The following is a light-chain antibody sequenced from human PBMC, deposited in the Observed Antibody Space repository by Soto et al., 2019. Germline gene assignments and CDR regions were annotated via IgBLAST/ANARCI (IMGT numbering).Light chain of an antibody. CDR2: DAS. CDR3: QQRATWPLT. J-gene: IGKJ4*01. V-gene: IGKV3-11*01. CDR1: QSVGTY. Sequence: EIVLTQSPATLSLSPGESVTLSCRASQSVGTYLAFYQHKPGQAPRLLISDASQRAPGIPARFSGSGSGTDFTLTISSLEPEDCAVYYCQQRATWPLTFGGGTKVEIK.